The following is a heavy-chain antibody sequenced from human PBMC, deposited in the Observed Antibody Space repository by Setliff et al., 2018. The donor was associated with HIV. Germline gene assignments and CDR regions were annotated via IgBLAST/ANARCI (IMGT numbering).Heavy chain of an antibody. V-gene: IGHV1-18*01. Sequence: ASVKVSCKASGYTFTSYGISWVRQAPGQGLEWMGWISAYNGNTNYAQKLQGRVTMTRDTSTSTVYMELSSLRSEDTAVYYCARAYGDSSGYSDWGQGTLVTVSS. CDR3: ARAYGDSSGYSD. J-gene: IGHJ4*02. CDR1: GYTFTSYG. D-gene: IGHD3-22*01. CDR2: ISAYNGNT.